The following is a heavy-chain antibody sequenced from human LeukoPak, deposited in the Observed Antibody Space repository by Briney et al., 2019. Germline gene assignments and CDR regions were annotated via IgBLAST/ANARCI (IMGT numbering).Heavy chain of an antibody. CDR1: GGSFSGYY. V-gene: IGHV4-34*01. CDR2: INHSGST. D-gene: IGHD2-15*01. Sequence: SETLSLTCAVYGGSFSGYYWSWIRQPPGKGLEWIGEINHSGSTNYNPSLKSRVTISVDTSKNQFSLKLSSVTAADTAVYYCARQRRWRWFDPWGQGTLVTVPS. CDR3: ARQRRWRWFDP. J-gene: IGHJ5*02.